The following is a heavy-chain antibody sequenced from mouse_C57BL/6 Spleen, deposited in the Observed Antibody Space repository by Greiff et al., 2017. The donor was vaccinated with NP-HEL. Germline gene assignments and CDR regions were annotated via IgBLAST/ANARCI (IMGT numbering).Heavy chain of an antibody. CDR3: VRPYYYGSSYWFAY. CDR2: IRSKSNNYAT. CDR1: GFSFNTYA. D-gene: IGHD1-1*01. J-gene: IGHJ3*01. V-gene: IGHV10-1*01. Sequence: EVQVVESGGGLVQPKGSLKLSCAASGFSFNTYAMNWVRQAPGKGLEWVARIRSKSNNYATYYADSVKDRFTISRDDSESMLYLQMNNLKTEDTAMYYCVRPYYYGSSYWFAYWGQGTLVTVSA.